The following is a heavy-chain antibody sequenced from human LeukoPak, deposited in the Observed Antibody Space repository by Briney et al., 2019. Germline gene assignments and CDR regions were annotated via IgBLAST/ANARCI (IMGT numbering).Heavy chain of an antibody. CDR3: AKVGYCSSTSCPFPFYGMDV. D-gene: IGHD2-2*01. J-gene: IGHJ6*02. CDR1: GFTFSSYA. V-gene: IGHV3-23*01. Sequence: GGSLRLSCAASGFTFSSYAMSWVRQAPGKGLEWVSAISGSGGSTYYADSVKGQFTISRDNSKNTLYLQMNSLRAEDTAVYYCAKVGYCSSTSCPFPFYGMDVWGQGTTVTVSS. CDR2: ISGSGGST.